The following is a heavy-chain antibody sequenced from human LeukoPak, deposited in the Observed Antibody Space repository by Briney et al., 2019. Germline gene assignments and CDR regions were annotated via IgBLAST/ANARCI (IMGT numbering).Heavy chain of an antibody. Sequence: SETLSLTCTVSGGSISSYYWSWIRQPPGKGLEWIGYIYTSGSTNYNPSLKSRVTISVDTSKNQLSLKLSSVTAADTAVYYCARQQYIVPYCSSTSCYSREVWFDPWGQGTLVTASS. V-gene: IGHV4-4*09. J-gene: IGHJ5*02. D-gene: IGHD2-2*01. CDR1: GGSISSYY. CDR3: ARQQYIVPYCSSTSCYSREVWFDP. CDR2: IYTSGST.